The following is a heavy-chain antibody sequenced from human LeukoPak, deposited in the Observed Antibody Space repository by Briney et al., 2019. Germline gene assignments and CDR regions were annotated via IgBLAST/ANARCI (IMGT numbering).Heavy chain of an antibody. CDR3: ARVMGGAHLDYYMDV. Sequence: RAGGSLRLSCAASGFTVSSNYMSWVRQAPGKGLEWVSVIYSGGSTYYADSVKGRFTISRDNSKNTLYLQMNSLRAEDTAVYYCARVMGGAHLDYYMDVWGKGTTVTVSS. CDR2: IYSGGST. D-gene: IGHD3-16*01. J-gene: IGHJ6*03. CDR1: GFTVSSNY. V-gene: IGHV3-53*01.